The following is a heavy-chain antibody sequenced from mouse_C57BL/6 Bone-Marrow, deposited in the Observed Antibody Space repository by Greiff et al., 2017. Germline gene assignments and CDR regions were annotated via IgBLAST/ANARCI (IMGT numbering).Heavy chain of an antibody. Sequence: QVQLQQPGAELVKPGASVKMSCKASGYTFTSYWLTWVKQRPGQGLEWIGDIYPTSGRTNYNEKFKSKAILTVETSSNTAYMQLSSLTSEDSAVFYCARSGPLGRSFDYWGQGTTLTVSS. CDR2: IYPTSGRT. CDR1: GYTFTSYW. CDR3: ARSGPLGRSFDY. J-gene: IGHJ2*01. V-gene: IGHV1-55*01. D-gene: IGHD4-1*01.